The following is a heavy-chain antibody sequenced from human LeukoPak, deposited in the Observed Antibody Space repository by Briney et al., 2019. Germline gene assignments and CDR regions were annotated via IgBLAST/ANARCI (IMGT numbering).Heavy chain of an antibody. CDR2: INPNSGGT. CDR3: ARDSSYGSGSLR. V-gene: IGHV1-2*02. D-gene: IGHD3-10*01. Sequence: AASVKVSCKASGYTFTGYYMHWVRQAPGQGLEWMGWINPNSGGTNYAQKFQGRVTMTRDTSISTAYMELSRLRSDDTAVYYCARDSSYGSGSLRWGQGTLVTVPS. J-gene: IGHJ4*02. CDR1: GYTFTGYY.